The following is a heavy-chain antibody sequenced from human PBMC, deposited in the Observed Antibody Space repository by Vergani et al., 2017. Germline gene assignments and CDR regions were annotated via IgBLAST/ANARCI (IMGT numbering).Heavy chain of an antibody. V-gene: IGHV5-51*01. CDR3: ARHRSVTGTRGYYYYYMDV. CDR2: IYPGDSDT. Sequence: EVQLVQSGAEVKKPGESLKISCKGSGYSFTSYWIGWVRQMPGKGLEWMGIIYPGDSDTRYSPSFQGQVTISADKSISTAYLQWSSLKASDTAMYYCARHRSVTGTRGYYYYYMDVWGKGTTVTVSS. J-gene: IGHJ6*03. D-gene: IGHD1-20*01. CDR1: GYSFTSYW.